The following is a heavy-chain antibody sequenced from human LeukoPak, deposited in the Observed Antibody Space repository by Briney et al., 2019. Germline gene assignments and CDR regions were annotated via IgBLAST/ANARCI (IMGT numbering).Heavy chain of an antibody. CDR3: ARGVSAMALDY. V-gene: IGHV3-21*01. Sequence: GGSLRLSCTASGFTFSSYSMSWVRQAPGKGLEWVSSISTSSNYIYYADSVKGRFTISRDNAKNSLYLQMSSLRAEDTAVYYCARGVSAMALDYWGQGTLVTVSS. D-gene: IGHD5-18*01. J-gene: IGHJ4*02. CDR2: ISTSSNYI. CDR1: GFTFSSYS.